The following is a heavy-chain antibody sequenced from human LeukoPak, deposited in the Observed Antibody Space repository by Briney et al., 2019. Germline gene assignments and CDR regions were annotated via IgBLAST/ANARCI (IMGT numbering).Heavy chain of an antibody. CDR3: ASIAAAGTWVWFDP. V-gene: IGHV4-59*08. J-gene: IGHJ5*02. CDR2: IYYSGST. D-gene: IGHD6-13*01. Sequence: SETLSLTCTVSGGSISSYYWSWIRQPPGKGLEWIGYIYYSGSTNYNPSLKSRVTISADTSKNQFSLKLSSVTAADTAVYYCASIAAAGTWVWFDPWGQGTLVTVSS. CDR1: GGSISSYY.